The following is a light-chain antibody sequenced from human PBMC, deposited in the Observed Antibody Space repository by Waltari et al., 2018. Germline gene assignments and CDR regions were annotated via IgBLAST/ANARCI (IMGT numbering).Light chain of an antibody. J-gene: IGKJ2*01. Sequence: EIVLTQSPGTLSLSPGERATLSCRASQSVSSNYLAWYQQKPGQAPRLLIYGASNRASGIPDRFSGTWSGTDFTLTISSLEPEYFAIYYCQQYGSSPPYTFGQGTKLEI. V-gene: IGKV3-20*01. CDR3: QQYGSSPPYT. CDR2: GAS. CDR1: QSVSSNY.